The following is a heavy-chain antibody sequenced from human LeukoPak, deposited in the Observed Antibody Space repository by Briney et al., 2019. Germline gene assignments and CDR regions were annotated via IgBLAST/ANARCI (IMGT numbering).Heavy chain of an antibody. CDR2: INAGNGNT. D-gene: IGHD3-10*01. CDR3: ARVITMVRGGLGY. J-gene: IGHJ4*02. Sequence: ASVKVSCKASGCTFTSYAMHWVRQAPGQRLEWMGLINAGNGNTKYSQKFQGRVTITRDTSASTAYMELSSLRSEDTAVYYCARVITMVRGGLGYWGQGTLVTVSS. CDR1: GCTFTSYA. V-gene: IGHV1-3*01.